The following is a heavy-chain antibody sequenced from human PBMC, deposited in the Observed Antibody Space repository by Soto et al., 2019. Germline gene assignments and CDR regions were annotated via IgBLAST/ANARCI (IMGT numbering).Heavy chain of an antibody. V-gene: IGHV1-69*02. CDR1: EGAFSSYT. CDR2: IIPILGIA. J-gene: IGHJ4*02. D-gene: IGHD1-26*01. CDR3: ASSSVSYVVPRY. Sequence: QVQLVQSGAEVKKPGSSVKVSCKVSEGAFSSYTISWVRQAPGQGLEWMGRIIPILGIANYAQKFQGRVTITADKSTSTAYMELSSLRSEDTAVYYCASSSVSYVVPRYWGQETLVTVSS.